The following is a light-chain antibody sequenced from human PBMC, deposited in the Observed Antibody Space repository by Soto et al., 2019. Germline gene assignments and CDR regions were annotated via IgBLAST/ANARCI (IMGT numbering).Light chain of an antibody. V-gene: IGKV3-20*01. J-gene: IGKJ1*01. CDR1: QSVSSSY. CDR3: QQYGSSPPWT. CDR2: GAS. Sequence: EIVLIQSLATPSMTPGERATLSCRAIQSVSSSYLAWYQQKPGQAPRLLICGASSRATGIPDRFSGSGSGTDFTLTISRLEPEDFAVYYCQQYGSSPPWTFGQGTKVDIK.